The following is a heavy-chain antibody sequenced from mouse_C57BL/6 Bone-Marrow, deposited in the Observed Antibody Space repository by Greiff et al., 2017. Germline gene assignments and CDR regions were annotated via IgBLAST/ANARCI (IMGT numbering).Heavy chain of an antibody. D-gene: IGHD3-2*02. CDR3: AREASSGYGFAY. CDR2: ISYSGST. CDR1: GYSITSGYD. Sequence: DVQLQESGPGMVKPSQSLSLTCTVTGYSITSGYDWHWIRHFPGNKLEWMGYISYSGSTNYNPSLKSRISITHDTSKNHFFLKLNSVTTEDTATYYCAREASSGYGFAYWGQGTLVTVSA. J-gene: IGHJ3*01. V-gene: IGHV3-1*01.